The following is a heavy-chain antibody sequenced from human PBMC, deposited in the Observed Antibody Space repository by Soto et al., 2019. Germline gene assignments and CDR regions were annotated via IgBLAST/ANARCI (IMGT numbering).Heavy chain of an antibody. CDR2: INHSGST. Sequence: PSETLSLTCAFYGVSFSGYYWSCIRHPPGKGLEWIGEINHSGSTNYNPSLKSRVTISVDTSKNQFSLKLSSVTAADTAVYYCAGGWGDTALETVFEYCGQGTLVTVSS. V-gene: IGHV4-34*01. CDR3: AGGWGDTALETVFEY. D-gene: IGHD5-18*01. J-gene: IGHJ4*02. CDR1: GVSFSGYY.